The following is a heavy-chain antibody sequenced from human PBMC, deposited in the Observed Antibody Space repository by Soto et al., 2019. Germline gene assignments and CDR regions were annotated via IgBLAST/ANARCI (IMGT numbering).Heavy chain of an antibody. Sequence: PGGSLRLSCAASGFAFSGYAMHWVRQAPGKGLEWVSVIFPDVTNRYYTDSVRGRFTISRDNSKNTVYLEMDSLRAEDTAVYYCARSSGVATPDFDYWGQGTLVTVSS. D-gene: IGHD5-12*01. CDR2: IFPDVTNR. CDR3: ARSSGVATPDFDY. J-gene: IGHJ4*02. CDR1: GFAFSGYA. V-gene: IGHV3-30-3*01.